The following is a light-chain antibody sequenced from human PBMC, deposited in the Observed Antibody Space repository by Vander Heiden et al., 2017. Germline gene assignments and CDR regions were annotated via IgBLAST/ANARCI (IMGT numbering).Light chain of an antibody. J-gene: IGLJ2*01. CDR1: DLGGKG. CDR2: DDS. V-gene: IGLV3-21*02. CDR3: QIWDSSSERVI. Sequence: SFVLTQPPSVSVAPGQTARITWGGSDLGGKGAPWYQQKPGQAPVLVVYDDSDRLSGIPERFSGSNSGNTATLTISRVEAGDEADYYCQIWDSSSERVIFGGGTKLTVL.